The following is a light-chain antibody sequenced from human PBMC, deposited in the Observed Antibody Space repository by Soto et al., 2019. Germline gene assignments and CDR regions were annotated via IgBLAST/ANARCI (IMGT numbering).Light chain of an antibody. CDR1: QSLAYSDGNTY. V-gene: IGKV2-30*01. CDR2: KVS. J-gene: IGKJ2*01. CDR3: MQGTHWPPYT. Sequence: DVVMPQSPLSLPVTLGQPASISCRSSQSLAYSDGNTYLNWFQQRPGQSPRRLIYKVSNRDSGVPDRFSGSGSGTDFILKISRVEAEDVGVYYCMQGTHWPPYTFGQGTKLEIK.